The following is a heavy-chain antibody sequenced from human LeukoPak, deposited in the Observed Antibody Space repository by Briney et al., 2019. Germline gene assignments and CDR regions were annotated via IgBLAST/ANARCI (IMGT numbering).Heavy chain of an antibody. D-gene: IGHD3-22*01. CDR2: ISAYNGNT. CDR3: ARDSRITMIVVVTGASDAFDI. J-gene: IGHJ3*02. CDR1: GYTFTSYG. V-gene: IGHV1-18*01. Sequence: ASVKVSCKASGYTFTSYGISWVRQAPGQGLEWMGWISAYNGNTNYAQKVQGRVTTTTDTSTSTDYMEMRSLRTDDTAVYYCARDSRITMIVVVTGASDAFDIWGQGTMVTVSS.